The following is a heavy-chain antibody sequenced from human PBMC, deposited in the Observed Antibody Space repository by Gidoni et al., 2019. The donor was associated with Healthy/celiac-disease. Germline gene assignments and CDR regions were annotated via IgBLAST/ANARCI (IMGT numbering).Heavy chain of an antibody. V-gene: IGHV4-39*01. D-gene: IGHD2-21*01. J-gene: IGHJ2*01. CDR3: ARHVPNDCQLVCINVYWYFDL. CDR2: IYYSGST. Sequence: GKGLEWIGSIYYSGSTYYNPSLKSRVTISVDTSKNQFSLKLSSVTAADTAVYYCARHVPNDCQLVCINVYWYFDLWGRGTLVTVSS.